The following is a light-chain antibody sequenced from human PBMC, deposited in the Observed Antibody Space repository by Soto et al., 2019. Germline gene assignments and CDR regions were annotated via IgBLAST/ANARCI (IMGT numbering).Light chain of an antibody. CDR3: SSYAGSSNA. Sequence: QSVLTQPASVSGSPGQSITISCTGTSSDVGSYNLVSWNQQHPGKAPKLMIYEGSKRPSGVSNRFSGSKSGNTASLTVSGLQAEDEADYYCSSYAGSSNAFGTGTKVTVL. CDR2: EGS. V-gene: IGLV2-14*02. J-gene: IGLJ1*01. CDR1: SSDVGSYNL.